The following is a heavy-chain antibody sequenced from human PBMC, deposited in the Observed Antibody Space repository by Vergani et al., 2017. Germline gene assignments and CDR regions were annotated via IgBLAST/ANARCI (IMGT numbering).Heavy chain of an antibody. Sequence: QVQLVQSGAEVKKPGSSVKVSCKASGGTFSSYTISWVRQAPGQGLEWMGRIIPILGIANYAQKFQGRVTITADKSTSTAYMELSSLRSEDTAVYYCARASNYYDSSGYYFGAYWGQGTLVTVSS. CDR1: GGTFSSYT. D-gene: IGHD3-22*01. J-gene: IGHJ4*02. V-gene: IGHV1-69*02. CDR2: IIPILGIA. CDR3: ARASNYYDSSGYYFGAY.